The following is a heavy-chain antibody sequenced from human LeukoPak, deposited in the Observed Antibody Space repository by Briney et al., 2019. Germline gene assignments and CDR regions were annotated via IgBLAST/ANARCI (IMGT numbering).Heavy chain of an antibody. CDR3: ACRMFASNWFRP. D-gene: IGHD3-10*02. V-gene: IGHV5-51*01. CDR2: IYPGDSRT. Sequence: KVGESLKISCQGSGYSFIDYWIGWVRQMPGKGLEWMAVIYPGDSRTRYNPSFQGQVTISADKSINTAYLEWNSLKASDTALYYCACRMFASNWFRPWGQGTLVTVSS. CDR1: GYSFIDYW. J-gene: IGHJ5*02.